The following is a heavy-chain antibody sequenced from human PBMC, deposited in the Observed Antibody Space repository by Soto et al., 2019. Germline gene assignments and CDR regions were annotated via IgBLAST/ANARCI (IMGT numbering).Heavy chain of an antibody. V-gene: IGHV1-3*01. CDR3: ARDQEYCISTSCRRYYYYGMDV. D-gene: IGHD2-2*01. Sequence: ASVKVSCKASGYTFTSYAMHWVRQAPGQRLEWMGWINAGNGNTKYSQKFQGRVTITRDTSASTAYMELSSLRSEDTAVYYCARDQEYCISTSCRRYYYYGMDVWGQGTTVTSP. CDR2: INAGNGNT. CDR1: GYTFTSYA. J-gene: IGHJ6*02.